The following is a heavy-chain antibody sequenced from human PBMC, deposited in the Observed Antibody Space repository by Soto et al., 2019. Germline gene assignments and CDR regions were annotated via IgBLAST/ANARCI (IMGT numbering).Heavy chain of an antibody. CDR1: GFSLTGSGVG. CDR3: ARFLWSDTTLYYFDY. D-gene: IGHD3-3*01. V-gene: IGHV2-5*02. CDR2: IYWDDEK. Sequence: SGPTLVNPTQTLTLTWTFSGFSLTGSGVGVGWIRQPPGNALEWRALIYWDDEKRYSPSLKSRLTITKNTSKNQVALTVTNMDPVDTATYYCARFLWSDTTLYYFDYWGQ. J-gene: IGHJ4*02.